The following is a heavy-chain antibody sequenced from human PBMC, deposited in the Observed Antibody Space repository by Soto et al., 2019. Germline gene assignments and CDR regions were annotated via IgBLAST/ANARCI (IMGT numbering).Heavy chain of an antibody. CDR3: ATSRDTIFGVVDP. CDR2: IYYSTST. Sequence: RQPTGKGLEWIGTIYYSTSTHYGPSLNSRVTISADTSKNQFSLKLSSVTAADTAVYYCATSRDTIFGVVDPWGQGTPVTVS. D-gene: IGHD3-3*01. J-gene: IGHJ5*02. V-gene: IGHV4-39*01.